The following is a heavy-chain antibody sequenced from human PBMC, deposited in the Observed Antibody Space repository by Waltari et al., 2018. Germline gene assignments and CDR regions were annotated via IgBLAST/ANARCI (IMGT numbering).Heavy chain of an antibody. CDR1: GGSISSSSYY. J-gene: IGHJ5*02. CDR3: ARTYSSYTNWFDP. V-gene: IGHV4-39*07. CDR2: IYYSGST. D-gene: IGHD6-6*01. Sequence: QLQLQESGPGLVKPSETLSLTCTVSGGSISSSSYYWGWIRQPPGKGLEWIGSIYYSGSTYYNPSLKSRVTISVDTSKNQFSLKLSSVTAADTAVYYCARTYSSYTNWFDPWGQGTLVTVSS.